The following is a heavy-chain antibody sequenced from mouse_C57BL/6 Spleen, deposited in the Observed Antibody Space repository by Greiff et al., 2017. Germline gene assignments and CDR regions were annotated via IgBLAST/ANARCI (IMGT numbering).Heavy chain of an antibody. Sequence: VQLQQSGPELVKPGASVKISCKASGYSFTDYNMNWVKQSNGKSLEWIGVINPNYGTTSYNQKFKGKATLTVYQSSSTAYMQLNSLTSEDSSVYYFAITTVVAPNAMDYWGQGTSVTVSS. V-gene: IGHV1-39*01. CDR3: AITTVVAPNAMDY. CDR1: GYSFTDYN. J-gene: IGHJ4*01. D-gene: IGHD1-1*01. CDR2: INPNYGTT.